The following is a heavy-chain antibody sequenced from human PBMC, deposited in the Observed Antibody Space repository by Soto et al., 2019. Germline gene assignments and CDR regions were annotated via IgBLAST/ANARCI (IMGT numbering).Heavy chain of an antibody. D-gene: IGHD3-10*01. CDR3: TTDLKWSGGDY. CDR2: IRGTTNGGTT. V-gene: IGHV3-15*07. CDR1: GLTFRDAW. Sequence: VHLVESGGGLVKPGGSLRLSCVVSGLTFRDAWVNWVRQAPGEGLEWVGRIRGTTNGGTTDYAAPVKGRFTISRDDSKNTVYLQSNSLKVEDTAIYHCTTDLKWSGGDYWGQGTLVSVSS. J-gene: IGHJ4*02.